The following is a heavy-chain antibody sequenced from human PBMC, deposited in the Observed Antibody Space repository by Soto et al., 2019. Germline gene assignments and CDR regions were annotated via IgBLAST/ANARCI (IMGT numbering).Heavy chain of an antibody. CDR1: GYTFTSYG. D-gene: IGHD2-2*01. V-gene: IGHV1-18*01. Sequence: ASVKVSCKASGYTFTSYGISWVLQAPGQGLEWMGGISAYNGNTNYAQKLQGRVTMTTDTSTSTAYMQLRSLRSDDTAVYYCARGIVVVPAATGIGMDVWGQGTTVTVSS. CDR3: ARGIVVVPAATGIGMDV. J-gene: IGHJ6*02. CDR2: ISAYNGNT.